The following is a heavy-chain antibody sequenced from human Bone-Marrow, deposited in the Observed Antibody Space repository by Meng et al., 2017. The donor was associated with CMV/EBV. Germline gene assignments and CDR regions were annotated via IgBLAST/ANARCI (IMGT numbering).Heavy chain of an antibody. D-gene: IGHD2-2*02. V-gene: IGHV1-2*02. CDR1: GYTFTGYY. Sequence: ASVKVSCKASGYTFTGYYMHWVRQAPGQGLEWMGWINPNSGGTNYAQKFQGRVTMTRDTSISTAYMELSRLRSDDTAVYYCARDSRYCSSTSCYILSGMAVWGQGTTVTVAS. J-gene: IGHJ6*02. CDR3: ARDSRYCSSTSCYILSGMAV. CDR2: INPNSGGT.